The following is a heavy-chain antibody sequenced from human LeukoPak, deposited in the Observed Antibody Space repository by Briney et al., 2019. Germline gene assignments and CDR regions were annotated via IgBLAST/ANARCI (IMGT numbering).Heavy chain of an antibody. CDR2: ISGSGGST. V-gene: IGHV3-23*01. J-gene: IGHJ4*02. D-gene: IGHD6-19*01. CDR3: AKVYTAVAGHRWDY. Sequence: GGSLRLSCAASGFTFSSYAMSWVRQAPGKGLEWVSAISGSGGSTYYADSVKGRFTISRDNSKNMLYLQMNSLRAEDTAVYYCAKVYTAVAGHRWDYWGQGTLVTVSS. CDR1: GFTFSSYA.